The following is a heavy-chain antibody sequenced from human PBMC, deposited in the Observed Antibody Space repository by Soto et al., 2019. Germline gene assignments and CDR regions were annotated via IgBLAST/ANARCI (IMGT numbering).Heavy chain of an antibody. CDR3: ARGEEGTMVRGVIVGMDV. CDR1: GGSFSGYY. D-gene: IGHD3-10*01. Sequence: SETLSLTCAVYGGSFSGYYWSWIRQPPGKGLEWIGEINHSGSTNYNPSLKSRVTISVDTSKNQFSLKLSSVTAADTAVYYCARGEEGTMVRGVIVGMDVWGQATTVTVSS. V-gene: IGHV4-34*01. CDR2: INHSGST. J-gene: IGHJ6*02.